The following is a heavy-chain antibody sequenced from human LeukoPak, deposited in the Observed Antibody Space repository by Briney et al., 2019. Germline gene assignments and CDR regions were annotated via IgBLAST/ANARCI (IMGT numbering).Heavy chain of an antibody. V-gene: IGHV3-74*01. D-gene: IGHD5-18*01. CDR1: GFTFSSYW. Sequence: GGSLRLSCAASGFTFSSYWMNWVRQAPGKGLVWVSRIASDGSSTTYADSVKGRFSISRDNAKNTLYLQMNSLRVEDTAVYYCMTAAGYNFGQYWGQGTLVTVSS. J-gene: IGHJ4*02. CDR2: IASDGSST. CDR3: MTAAGYNFGQY.